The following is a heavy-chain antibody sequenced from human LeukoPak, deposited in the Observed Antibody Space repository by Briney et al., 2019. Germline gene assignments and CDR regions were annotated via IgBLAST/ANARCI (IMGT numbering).Heavy chain of an antibody. CDR2: INPSGGST. Sequence: ASVKVSCKASGYTFTSYYMHWVRQAPGQGLEWMGIINPSGGSTSYAQKFQGRVTMTRDTSTSTVYMELRSLRSDDTAVYYCARDILTYYDFWSGPTNAFDYWGQGTLVTVSS. CDR3: ARDILTYYDFWSGPTNAFDY. J-gene: IGHJ4*02. CDR1: GYTFTSYY. D-gene: IGHD3-3*01. V-gene: IGHV1-46*01.